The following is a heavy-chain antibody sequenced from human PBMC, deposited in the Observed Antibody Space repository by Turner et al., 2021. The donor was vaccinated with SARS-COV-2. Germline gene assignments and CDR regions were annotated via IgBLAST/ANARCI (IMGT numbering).Heavy chain of an antibody. V-gene: IGHV3-30-3*01. CDR3: ARSRDGYIHS. CDR2: ITYDGSTK. CDR1: GFTFSSYW. J-gene: IGHJ4*02. Sequence: VQLVESGGGLVQPGGSLRLSCAASGFTFSSYWMHWVRQAPGKGLVWVAVITYDGSTKFYADSVKGRFTISRDNSKSSLYVQMNSLRVEDTAVYYCARSRDGYIHSWGQGTLVIVSS. D-gene: IGHD2-2*01.